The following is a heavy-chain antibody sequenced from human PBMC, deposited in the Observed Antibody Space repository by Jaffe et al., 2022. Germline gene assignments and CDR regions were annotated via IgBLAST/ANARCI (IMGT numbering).Heavy chain of an antibody. J-gene: IGHJ4*02. D-gene: IGHD2-2*01. Sequence: QITLKESGPTLVKPTQTLTLTCTFSGFSLSTSGVGVGWIRQPPGKALEWLAFIYWDDNKRHSPSLKHRLTITKDTSKNQVVLTMTNMDPVDTATYYCARTGYCTSTSCHAAELLLDYWGQGTLVTVSS. V-gene: IGHV2-5*02. CDR3: ARTGYCTSTSCHAAELLLDY. CDR2: IYWDDNK. CDR1: GFSLSTSGVG.